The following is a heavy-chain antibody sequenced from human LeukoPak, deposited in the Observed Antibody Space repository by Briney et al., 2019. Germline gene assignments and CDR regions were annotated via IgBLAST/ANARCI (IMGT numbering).Heavy chain of an antibody. V-gene: IGHV4-4*07. Sequence: SETLSLTCTVSGGSINSYYWSWIRQPAGKGLEWIGRIYTSGTTNYNSSLKSRVTMSVDTSKNQFSLKLSSVTAADTAVYYCARDSATYGSGSYLGYWGQGILVTASS. CDR1: GGSINSYY. CDR3: ARDSATYGSGSYLGY. J-gene: IGHJ4*02. CDR2: IYTSGTT. D-gene: IGHD3-10*01.